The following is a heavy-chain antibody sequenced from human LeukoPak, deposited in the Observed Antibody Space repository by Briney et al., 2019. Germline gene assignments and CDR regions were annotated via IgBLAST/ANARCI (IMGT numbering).Heavy chain of an antibody. CDR3: AKASSDVVPAAISY. CDR1: GFTFDDYA. D-gene: IGHD2-2*02. V-gene: IGHV3-9*01. Sequence: GRSLRLSCAASGFTFDDYAMHWVRQAPGKGLEWVSGISWNSGSIGYADSVKGRFTISRDNAKNSLYLQMNSLRAEDTALYYCAKASSDVVPAAISYWGQGTLVTVSS. J-gene: IGHJ4*02. CDR2: ISWNSGSI.